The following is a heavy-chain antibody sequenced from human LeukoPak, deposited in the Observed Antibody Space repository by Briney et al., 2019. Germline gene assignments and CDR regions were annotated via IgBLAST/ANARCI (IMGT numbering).Heavy chain of an antibody. J-gene: IGHJ4*02. Sequence: VGSLRLSCAASGFTFSRFWMSWVRQAPGKGLEYVANINGDGSEKYYVDSVKGRFTISRDNVRNSLFLQMSSLRVEDTAVYYCARDSSAEKGQQLANWGQGTLVTVST. CDR2: INGDGSEK. V-gene: IGHV3-7*04. CDR3: ARDSSAEKGQQLAN. CDR1: GFTFSRFW. D-gene: IGHD6-13*01.